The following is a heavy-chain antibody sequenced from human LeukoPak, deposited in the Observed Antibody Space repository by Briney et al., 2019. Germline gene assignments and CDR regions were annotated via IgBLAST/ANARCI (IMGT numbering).Heavy chain of an antibody. Sequence: GGSLRLSCAASGFTVSSNYMSWVRQAPWKGLEWVSVIYSGGSTYYADSVKGRFTISRDNSKNTLYLQMNSLRAEDTAVYYCAREYYCSGGSCYYFDYWGQGTLVTVSS. J-gene: IGHJ4*02. D-gene: IGHD2-15*01. CDR2: IYSGGST. CDR3: AREYYCSGGSCYYFDY. CDR1: GFTVSSNY. V-gene: IGHV3-66*01.